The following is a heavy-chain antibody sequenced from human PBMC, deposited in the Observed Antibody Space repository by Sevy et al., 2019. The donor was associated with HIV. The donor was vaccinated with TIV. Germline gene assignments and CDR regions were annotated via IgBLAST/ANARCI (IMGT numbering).Heavy chain of an antibody. V-gene: IGHV3-30-3*01. Sequence: GGSLRLSCAASGFTFSSYAMHWVRQAPGKGLEWVAVISYDGSNKYYAYSVKGRFTISRDNSKNTLYLQMNSLRAEDTAVYYCARDTTSSSWYPYYYYYYGMDVWGQGTTVTVSS. CDR1: GFTFSSYA. CDR3: ARDTTSSSWYPYYYYYYGMDV. CDR2: ISYDGSNK. J-gene: IGHJ6*02. D-gene: IGHD6-13*01.